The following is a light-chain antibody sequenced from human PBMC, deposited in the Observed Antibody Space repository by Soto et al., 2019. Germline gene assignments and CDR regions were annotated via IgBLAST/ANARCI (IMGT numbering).Light chain of an antibody. Sequence: DIQMPPSPSSVSASVGDRVTITCRASQGVTSWLAWYQQKPGKAPKLLIYAASTLHSGVPSRFSGSGSGTEFTLTIASLQPEESATYYCQQANSFPRTFGQGTKVDIK. CDR2: AAS. J-gene: IGKJ1*01. CDR1: QGVTSW. CDR3: QQANSFPRT. V-gene: IGKV1-12*01.